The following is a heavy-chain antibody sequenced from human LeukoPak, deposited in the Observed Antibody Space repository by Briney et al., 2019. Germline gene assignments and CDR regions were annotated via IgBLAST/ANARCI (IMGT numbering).Heavy chain of an antibody. V-gene: IGHV6-1*01. J-gene: IGHJ6*02. CDR3: ARAMVRGVIHYYYGMDV. D-gene: IGHD3-10*01. Sequence: SQTLSLTCAISGDSVSSNSAVWNWIRQSPSRGLEWLGRTYHRSKWYNDYAVSVKSRITINPDTSKNQFSLQLNSVTPEDTAVYYCARAMVRGVIHYYYGMDVWGQGTTVTVSS. CDR1: GDSVSSNSAV. CDR2: TYHRSKWYN.